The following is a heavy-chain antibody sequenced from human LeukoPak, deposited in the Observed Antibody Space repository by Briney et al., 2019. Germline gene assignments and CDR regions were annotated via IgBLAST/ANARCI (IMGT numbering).Heavy chain of an antibody. J-gene: IGHJ6*02. Sequence: AGRSLRLSCAASGFTFSSYAMHWVRQAPGKGLEWVAVISYDGSNKHYADSVKGRFTISRDNSKNTLYLQMNSLRAEDTAVYYCARGLNLGAVAGNIYYYGMDVWGQGTTVTVSS. CDR1: GFTFSSYA. D-gene: IGHD6-19*01. CDR3: ARGLNLGAVAGNIYYYGMDV. CDR2: ISYDGSNK. V-gene: IGHV3-30-3*01.